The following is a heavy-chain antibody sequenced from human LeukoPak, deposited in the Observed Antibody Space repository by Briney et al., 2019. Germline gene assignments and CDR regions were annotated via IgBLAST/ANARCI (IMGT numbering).Heavy chain of an antibody. Sequence: SETLSLTCTVSGGSVSSGSYYWSWIRQPPGKGLEWIGYIYYSGSINYNPSLKSRVTISVDTSKNQSSLKLSSVTAADTAVYYCARVKGGSGWFYSDYWGQGTLVTVPS. J-gene: IGHJ4*02. V-gene: IGHV4-61*01. CDR2: IYYSGSI. CDR3: ARVKGGSGWFYSDY. D-gene: IGHD6-19*01. CDR1: GGSVSSGSYY.